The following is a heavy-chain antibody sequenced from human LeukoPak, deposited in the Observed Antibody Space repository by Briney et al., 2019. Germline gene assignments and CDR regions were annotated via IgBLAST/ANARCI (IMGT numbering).Heavy chain of an antibody. CDR2: IIPIFGTA. CDR3: AGSLVWVRGVKGYYFDY. Sequence: AAVKVTCSSSAATFSSYTISWVWQPPGPGLEWMGGIIPIFGTANYEQKFQGRVTITADESTSTAYMELSSLRSEDTAVYYCAGSLVWVRGVKGYYFDYWGQGTLVTVSS. D-gene: IGHD3-10*01. CDR1: AATFSSYT. V-gene: IGHV1-69*13. J-gene: IGHJ4*02.